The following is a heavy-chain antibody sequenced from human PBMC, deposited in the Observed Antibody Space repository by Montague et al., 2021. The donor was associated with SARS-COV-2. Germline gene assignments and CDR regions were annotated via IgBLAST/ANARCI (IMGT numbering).Heavy chain of an antibody. Sequence: SETLSLTCTVSGGSISSSSYYWGWIRRLPGKGLEWIGSIYYSGSTYYNPSLKSRVTISADTTKNQFSLKLSSVTAADTAVYYCARQASGSYYNWFDPWGQGTLVTVSS. J-gene: IGHJ5*02. D-gene: IGHD1-26*01. CDR1: GGSISSSSYY. CDR2: IYYSGST. V-gene: IGHV4-39*01. CDR3: ARQASGSYYNWFDP.